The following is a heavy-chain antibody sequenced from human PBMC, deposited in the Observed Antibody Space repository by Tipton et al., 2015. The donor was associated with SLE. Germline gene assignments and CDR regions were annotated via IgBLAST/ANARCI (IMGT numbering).Heavy chain of an antibody. Sequence: TLSLTCTVSGGSIRSGSYYWSWIRQPAGKGLEWIGRIHTSGSTNYNPSLKSRVTISTDTSKNQFSLKLSSVTAADTAVYYCAREPIVLVVYSRYYYYGMDVWGQGTTVTVSS. CDR1: GGSIRSGSYY. V-gene: IGHV4-61*02. CDR3: AREPIVLVVYSRYYYYGMDV. D-gene: IGHD2-8*02. CDR2: IHTSGST. J-gene: IGHJ6*02.